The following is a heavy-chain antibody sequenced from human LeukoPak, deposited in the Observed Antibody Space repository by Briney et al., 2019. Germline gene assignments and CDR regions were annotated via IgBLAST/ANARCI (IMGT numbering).Heavy chain of an antibody. CDR1: GGSISSYY. Sequence: PSETLSLTCTVSGGSISSYYWSWIRQPPGKGLEWIGYIYYSGSTNYNPSLKSRVTISVDTSDNHFSLNLSSVTAADTAVYYCARTRLDYYGSGTYPNWYFDLWGRGTLVTVSS. V-gene: IGHV4-59*12. J-gene: IGHJ2*01. CDR2: IYYSGST. CDR3: ARTRLDYYGSGTYPNWYFDL. D-gene: IGHD3-10*01.